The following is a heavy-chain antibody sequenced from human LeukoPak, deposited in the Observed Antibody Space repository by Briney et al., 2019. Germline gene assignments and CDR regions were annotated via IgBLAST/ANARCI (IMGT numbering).Heavy chain of an antibody. J-gene: IGHJ4*02. CDR1: GFTLSYAW. D-gene: IGHD6-19*01. CDR3: TTEAYSSRWYDPTFDY. V-gene: IGHV3-15*01. Sequence: GGSLRLPCAASGFTLSYAWMSWVRQAPGKGLEWVGRIKSKTDGGTTDYAAPVKGRFTISRDDSKNTLYLQMNSLKTEDTAVYYCTTEAYSSRWYDPTFDYWGQGTLVAVSS. CDR2: IKSKTDGGTT.